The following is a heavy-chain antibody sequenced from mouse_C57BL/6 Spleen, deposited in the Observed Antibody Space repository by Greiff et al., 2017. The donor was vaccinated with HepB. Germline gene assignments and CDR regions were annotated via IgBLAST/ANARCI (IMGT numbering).Heavy chain of an antibody. CDR2: ILPGSGST. V-gene: IGHV1-9*01. CDR3: ATRYSWAMDY. J-gene: IGHJ4*01. CDR1: GYTFTGYW. Sequence: VQLQQSGAELMKPGASVKLSCKASGYTFTGYWIDWVKQRPGHGLEWIGEILPGSGSTNSNEKFKGQATVTADTSSNTADLQLISLTTEDSSIYYGATRYSWAMDYWGQGTSVTVSS.